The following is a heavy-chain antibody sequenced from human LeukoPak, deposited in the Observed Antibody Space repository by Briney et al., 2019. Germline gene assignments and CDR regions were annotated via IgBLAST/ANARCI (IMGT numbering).Heavy chain of an antibody. D-gene: IGHD6-6*01. CDR2: MNPNSGNT. CDR1: GYTFTSYD. Sequence: GASVTVSCKATGYTFTSYDINWVRPATGQGLEWMGWMNPNSGNTGYAQKFQGRVTMTRNTSISTAYMELSSLRSEDTAVYYGARGGQRYSSSWGDFDYWGQGTLVTASS. J-gene: IGHJ4*02. V-gene: IGHV1-8*01. CDR3: ARGGQRYSSSWGDFDY.